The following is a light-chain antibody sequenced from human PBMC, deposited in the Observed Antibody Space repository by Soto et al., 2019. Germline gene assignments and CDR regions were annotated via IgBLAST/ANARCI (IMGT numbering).Light chain of an antibody. CDR2: GAS. V-gene: IGKV3-20*01. Sequence: EIVLTQSPGTLSLSPGERATLSCRASQSVSSSYLAWYQQKPGQAPRLLIYGASSRATGIPDRFSGSGSGTDFTLTISRLEPEDFAVYYCPQFSSYPHTFGGGTKVDIK. CDR3: PQFSSYPHT. J-gene: IGKJ4*01. CDR1: QSVSSSY.